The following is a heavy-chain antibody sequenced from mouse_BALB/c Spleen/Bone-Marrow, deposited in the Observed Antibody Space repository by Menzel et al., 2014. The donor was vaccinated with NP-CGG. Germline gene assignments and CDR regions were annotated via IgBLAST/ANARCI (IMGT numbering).Heavy chain of an antibody. Sequence: VQLQQSGPELVRPGVSVKISCKGSGYTFTDYAMHWVKQSHAKSLEWIGVISSYYGNTDYNQKFKDKATMTVDKSSSTAYMEFARLTFENSAIYYFARRGLYGITYERTAMDYWGQGTSVTVSS. J-gene: IGHJ4*01. CDR1: GYTFTDYA. CDR2: ISSYYGNT. CDR3: ARRGLYGITYERTAMDY. V-gene: IGHV1-67*01. D-gene: IGHD1-1*01.